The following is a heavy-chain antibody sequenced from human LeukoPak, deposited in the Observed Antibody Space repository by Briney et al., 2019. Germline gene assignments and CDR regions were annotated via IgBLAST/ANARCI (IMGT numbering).Heavy chain of an antibody. CDR3: ALLPDY. J-gene: IGHJ4*02. D-gene: IGHD3-22*01. V-gene: IGHV4-61*02. CDR1: GVSISSGSYY. CDR2: IYTSGRT. Sequence: SETLCLTCAVSGVSISSGSYYWSWIRQPAGKGLEWIGRIYTSGRTNYNPSLKSRVTISVDTSKNQFSLKLSSVTAADTAVYYCALLPDYWGQGTLVTVSS.